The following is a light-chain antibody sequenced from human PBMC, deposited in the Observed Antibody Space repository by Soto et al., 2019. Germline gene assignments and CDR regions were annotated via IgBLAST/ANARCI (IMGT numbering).Light chain of an antibody. CDR2: LNSDRSH. CDR3: QTWVTGIRV. J-gene: IGLJ2*01. CDR1: SGHSSYT. Sequence: QPVLTQSPSASASLGASVKLTCTLSSGHSSYTIAWHQQQPEKGPRNLMNLNSDRSHRKGDGIPDRFSCASSGAERYLTISSLQSEDEDDYYWQTWVTGIRVFGGGTKLTVL. V-gene: IGLV4-69*01.